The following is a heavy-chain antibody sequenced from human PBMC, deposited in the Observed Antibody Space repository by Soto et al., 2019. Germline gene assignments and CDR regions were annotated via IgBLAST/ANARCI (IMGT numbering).Heavy chain of an antibody. J-gene: IGHJ4*02. D-gene: IGHD2-2*01. CDR3: VTDRLV. Sequence: EVQLVESGGGLVKPGGSLRLSCAASGFTFTNAWMNWVRQAPGKGLESIGRIKSKTDGGTTDYTAPVKGRFIISRDDSKNTLFLQMSSLQIEDTAVYYCVTDRLVWGQGTLATVFS. V-gene: IGHV3-15*01. CDR2: IKSKTDGGTT. CDR1: GFTFTNAW.